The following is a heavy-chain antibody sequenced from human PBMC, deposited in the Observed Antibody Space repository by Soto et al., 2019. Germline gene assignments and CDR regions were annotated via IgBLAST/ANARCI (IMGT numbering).Heavy chain of an antibody. CDR1: GASISSGDYY. CDR2: LYYSGLS. D-gene: IGHD7-27*01. Sequence: QVQLLESGPGLVKPSHTLSLICNVSGASISSGDYYWSCIRQRSGGGLEWLGFLYYSGLSDYNPSLKSGATISEHTPKNQFSLKLISVTAADTAVYYCAITARILLGFGYRGQGDLVTV. V-gene: IGHV4-30-4*01. CDR3: AITARILLGFGY. J-gene: IGHJ4*02.